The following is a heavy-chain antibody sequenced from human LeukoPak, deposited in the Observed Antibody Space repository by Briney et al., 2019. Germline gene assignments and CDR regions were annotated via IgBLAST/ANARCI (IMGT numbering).Heavy chain of an antibody. Sequence: GGSLRLSCAASGFTFSSYAMSWVRQAPGKGLEWVSAISGSGGSTYYADSVKGRFTIPRDNSKNTLYLQMNSLRAEDTAVYYCAKDRSGQWLVRVPDYWGQGTLVTVSS. CDR1: GFTFSSYA. D-gene: IGHD6-19*01. CDR2: ISGSGGST. V-gene: IGHV3-23*01. CDR3: AKDRSGQWLVRVPDY. J-gene: IGHJ4*02.